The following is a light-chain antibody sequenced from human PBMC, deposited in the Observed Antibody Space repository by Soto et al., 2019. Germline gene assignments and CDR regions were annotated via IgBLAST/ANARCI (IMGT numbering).Light chain of an antibody. CDR2: EDS. V-gene: IGLV2-23*01. Sequence: QSALTQPASVSGSPGQSITISCTGTSSDVGSHNLVSWYQQLPGKAPKLLIYEDSKRPSGVSNRFSGSKSGNTASLTISGLQAEDEADYYCCSYAGTGTWVFGGGTKLTVL. J-gene: IGLJ2*01. CDR1: SSDVGSHNL. CDR3: CSYAGTGTWV.